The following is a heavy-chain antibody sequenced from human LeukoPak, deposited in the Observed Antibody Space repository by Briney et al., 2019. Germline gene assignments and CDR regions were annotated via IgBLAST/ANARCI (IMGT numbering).Heavy chain of an antibody. CDR2: IIPIFGTA. Sequence: ASVKVSCKASGGTFSSYAISWVRQAPGQGLEWIGGIIPIFGTANYAQKFQGRVTITADESTSTAYVELSSLRSEDTAVYCCAREPHYGSGSPHGVDVWGQGTTVTVSS. CDR3: AREPHYGSGSPHGVDV. V-gene: IGHV1-69*13. J-gene: IGHJ6*02. D-gene: IGHD3-10*01. CDR1: GGTFSSYA.